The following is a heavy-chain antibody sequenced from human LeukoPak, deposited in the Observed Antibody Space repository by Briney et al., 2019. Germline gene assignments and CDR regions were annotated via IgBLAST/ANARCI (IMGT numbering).Heavy chain of an antibody. V-gene: IGHV5-51*01. CDR3: ARQDIYYYASGSSEVVSNYFDY. CDR2: IDPGDSNT. CDR1: GYSFTSYW. J-gene: IGHJ4*02. D-gene: IGHD3-10*01. Sequence: GESLKISCKGSGYSFTSYWIGWVRQMPGKGLEWMGIIDPGDSNTRYSPSFQGQVTISADKSISTAYLQWSSLKASDTAMYYCARQDIYYYASGSSEVVSNYFDYWGQGTLVTVSS.